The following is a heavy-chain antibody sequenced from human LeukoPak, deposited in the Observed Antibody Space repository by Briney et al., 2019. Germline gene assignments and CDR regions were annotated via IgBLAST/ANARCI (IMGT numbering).Heavy chain of an antibody. Sequence: GGSLRLSCAASGFTFSSYWMSWVRQAPGKGLEWVANIKQDGSEKYYVDSVKGRFTISRDNAKNSLYLQMNSLRAEDTAVYYCASGTVVGARAFDIWGQGTMVTVSS. D-gene: IGHD1-26*01. CDR3: ASGTVVGARAFDI. V-gene: IGHV3-7*01. CDR1: GFTFSSYW. CDR2: IKQDGSEK. J-gene: IGHJ3*02.